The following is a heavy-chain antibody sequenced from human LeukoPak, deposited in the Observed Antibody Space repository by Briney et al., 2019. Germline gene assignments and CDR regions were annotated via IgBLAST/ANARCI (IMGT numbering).Heavy chain of an antibody. J-gene: IGHJ4*02. CDR1: GYTLTELS. V-gene: IGHV1-24*01. Sequence: ASVKVSCKVSGYTLTELSMHWVRQAPGKGLEWMGGFDPEDGETIYAQKLQGRVTMTTDTSTSTAYMELRSLRSDDTAVYYCARSKDGQWLAAYDYWGQGTLVTVSS. D-gene: IGHD6-19*01. CDR2: FDPEDGET. CDR3: ARSKDGQWLAAYDY.